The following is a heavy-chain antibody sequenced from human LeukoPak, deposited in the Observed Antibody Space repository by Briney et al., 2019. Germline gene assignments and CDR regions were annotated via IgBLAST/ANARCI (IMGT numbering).Heavy chain of an antibody. CDR3: AREKYPNYYYYMDV. CDR1: GGSISSSNW. J-gene: IGHJ6*03. CDR2: IYHSGST. Sequence: KPSGTLSLTCAVSGGSISSSNWWSWVRQPPGKGLEWIGEIYHSGSTNYNPSLKSRVTISVDKSKNQFSLKLSSVTAADTAVYYCAREKYPNYYYYMDVWGKGTTVTVSS. V-gene: IGHV4-4*02. D-gene: IGHD2-2*01.